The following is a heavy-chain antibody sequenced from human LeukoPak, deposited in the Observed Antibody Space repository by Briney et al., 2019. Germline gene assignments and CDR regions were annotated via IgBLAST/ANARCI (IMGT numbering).Heavy chain of an antibody. J-gene: IGHJ3*02. V-gene: IGHV3-74*01. CDR3: ARVSHDSSGTHDAFDI. CDR1: GFTFSDYN. Sequence: PGGSLRLSCAASGFTFSDYNMRWIRQAPGKGLVWVSRINSDGSSTSYADSVKGRFTISRDNAKNTLYLQMNSLRAEDTAVYYCARVSHDSSGTHDAFDIWGQGTMVTVSS. D-gene: IGHD3-22*01. CDR2: INSDGSST.